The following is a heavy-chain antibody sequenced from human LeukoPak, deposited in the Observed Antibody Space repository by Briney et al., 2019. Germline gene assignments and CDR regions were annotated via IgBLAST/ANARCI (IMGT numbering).Heavy chain of an antibody. CDR2: INHSGST. Sequence: SETLSLTCAVYGGSFSGYYWSWIRQPPGKGLEWIGEINHSGSTNYNPSLKSRVTISVDTSKNQFSLKLSSVTAADTAVYYCARGRWLATLQHWGQGTLVTVSS. CDR1: GGSFSGYY. J-gene: IGHJ1*01. V-gene: IGHV4-34*01. CDR3: ARGRWLATLQH. D-gene: IGHD6-19*01.